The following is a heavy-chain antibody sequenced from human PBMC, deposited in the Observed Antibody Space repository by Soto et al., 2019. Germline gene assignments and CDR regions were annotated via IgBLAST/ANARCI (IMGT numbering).Heavy chain of an antibody. CDR3: ARGLRGYVYYMDV. V-gene: IGHV3-66*01. CDR1: GFTVSSNY. J-gene: IGHJ6*03. Sequence: GGSLRLSCAASGFTVSSNYMSWVRQAPGKGLEWVSVIYSGGSTYYADSVKGRFTISRDNSKNTLYLQMNSLRAEDTAVYYCARGLRGYVYYMDVWGKGTTVTVSS. CDR2: IYSGGST. D-gene: IGHD3-10*01.